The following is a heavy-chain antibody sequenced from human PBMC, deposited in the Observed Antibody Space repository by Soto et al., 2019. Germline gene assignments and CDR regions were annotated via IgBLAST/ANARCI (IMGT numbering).Heavy chain of an antibody. CDR3: ARGFSSSWYVVY. CDR1: GFTFSVYW. V-gene: IGHV3-74*01. D-gene: IGHD6-13*01. CDR2: TNGDGSTT. Sequence: PGGSLRLSCAASGFTFSVYWIHWVRQAPGKGLVWVSRTNGDGSTTSYADSVKGRFTISRDNAKHTLYLQMNSLRAEDTAVYYCARGFSSSWYVVYWGQGTLVTVSS. J-gene: IGHJ4*02.